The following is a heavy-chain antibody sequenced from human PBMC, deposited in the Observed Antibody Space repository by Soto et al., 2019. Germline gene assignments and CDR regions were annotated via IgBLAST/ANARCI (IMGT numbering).Heavy chain of an antibody. CDR1: GFTFSSYW. D-gene: IGHD3-3*01. V-gene: IGHV3-7*01. CDR2: IKQDGSEK. J-gene: IGHJ4*02. CDR3: ARDQTKHDFWSGPPFDY. Sequence: GGSLRLSCAASGFTFSSYWMSWVRQAPGKGLEWVANIKQDGSEKYYVDSVKGRFTISRDNAKNSLYLQMNSLRAEDTAVYYCARDQTKHDFWSGPPFDYWGQGTLVTVSS.